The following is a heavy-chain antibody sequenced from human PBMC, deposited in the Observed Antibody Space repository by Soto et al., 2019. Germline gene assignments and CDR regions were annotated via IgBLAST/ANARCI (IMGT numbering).Heavy chain of an antibody. J-gene: IGHJ5*02. Sequence: GGSLRLSCAASGFTFSSYAMSWVRQAPGKGLEWVSAISGSGGSTYYADSVKGRFTISRDNSKNTLYLQMNSLRAEDTAVYYCAKVAGYCSGGSCYYRYNWFDPWGQGTLVTVSS. V-gene: IGHV3-23*01. CDR1: GFTFSSYA. CDR3: AKVAGYCSGGSCYYRYNWFDP. CDR2: ISGSGGST. D-gene: IGHD2-15*01.